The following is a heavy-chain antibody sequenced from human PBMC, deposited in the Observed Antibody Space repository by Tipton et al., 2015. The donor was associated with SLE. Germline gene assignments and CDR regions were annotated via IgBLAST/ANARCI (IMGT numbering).Heavy chain of an antibody. CDR2: IYTSGST. D-gene: IGHD4-17*01. CDR3: ARVPYYDYGDEMYAFDI. CDR1: GGSISSGSYY. Sequence: TLSLTCTVSGGSISSGSYYWGWIRQPAGKGLEWIGHIYTSGSTNYNPSLKSRVTISVDTSKNQFSLQLSSVTAADTAVYYCARVPYYDYGDEMYAFDIWGQGTMVTVSS. J-gene: IGHJ3*02. V-gene: IGHV4-61*09.